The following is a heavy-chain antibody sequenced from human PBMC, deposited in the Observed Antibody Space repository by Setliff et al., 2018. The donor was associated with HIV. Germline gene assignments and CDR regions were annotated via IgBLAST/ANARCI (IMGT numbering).Heavy chain of an antibody. Sequence: SETLSLTCSVSSDSISSGSYYWGWIRQPPGKGLEWIGYIFSSGVTYYSPSLHSRVTISLDTSKNQFSLNLTSMTAADTAVYYCTRDTGGGGFPMDVWGKGTTVTVSS. V-gene: IGHV4-31*02. J-gene: IGHJ6*03. D-gene: IGHD2-15*01. CDR3: TRDTGGGGFPMDV. CDR1: SDSISSGSYY. CDR2: IFSSGVT.